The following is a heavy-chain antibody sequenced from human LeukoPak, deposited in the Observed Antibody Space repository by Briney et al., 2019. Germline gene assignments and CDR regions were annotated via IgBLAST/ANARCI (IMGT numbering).Heavy chain of an antibody. CDR3: ARTLTTVTTILGY. Sequence: ASVKVSCKASGYTFTGYYMHWARQAPGQGLEWMGWINPNSGGTNYAQKFQGRVTMTRDTSISTAYMELSRLRSDDTAVYYCARTLTTVTTILGYWGQGTLVTVSS. CDR2: INPNSGGT. D-gene: IGHD4-17*01. V-gene: IGHV1-2*02. CDR1: GYTFTGYY. J-gene: IGHJ4*02.